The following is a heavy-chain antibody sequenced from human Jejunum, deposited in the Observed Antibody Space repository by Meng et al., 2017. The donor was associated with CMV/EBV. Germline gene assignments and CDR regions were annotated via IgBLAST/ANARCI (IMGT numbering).Heavy chain of an antibody. CDR3: ARESGSYYWFDP. D-gene: IGHD1-26*01. J-gene: IGHJ5*02. CDR2: IYTSGST. Sequence: VQLQESGPGLVKSSETLSLTCFVSAGSISGYYWSWIRQPAGKGLEWIGRIYTSGSTHYNPSLKSRLTMSVDLSNNQISLKLRSVTAADTAVYYCARESGSYYWFDPWGQGTLVTVSS. V-gene: IGHV4-4*07. CDR1: AGSISGYY.